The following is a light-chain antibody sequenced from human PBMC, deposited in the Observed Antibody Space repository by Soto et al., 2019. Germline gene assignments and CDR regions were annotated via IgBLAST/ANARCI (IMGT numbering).Light chain of an antibody. CDR3: GSWDSSLSAYV. Sequence: QSVLTQPPSVSAAPGQKVTISCSGSSSNIGGNSVSWYQQLPGTAPKLIIYDDNTRPSGIPDRFFGSKSGTSATLGITGFQTGDEADYYCGSWDSSLSAYVFGTGTKVTVL. CDR1: SSNIGGNS. CDR2: DDN. V-gene: IGLV1-51*01. J-gene: IGLJ1*01.